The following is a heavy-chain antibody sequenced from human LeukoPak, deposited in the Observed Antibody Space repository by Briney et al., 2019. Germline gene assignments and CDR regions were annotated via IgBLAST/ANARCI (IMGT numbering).Heavy chain of an antibody. J-gene: IGHJ4*02. CDR3: ARDSSIAAAGYTGY. D-gene: IGHD6-13*01. CDR2: ISAYNGNT. CDR1: GYTFTSYG. Sequence: ALVKVSCKASGYTFTSYGISWVRQAPGQGLEWMGWISAYNGNTNYAQKLQGRVTMTTDTSTSTAYMELRSLRSDDTAVYYCARDSSIAAAGYTGYWGQGTLVTVSS. V-gene: IGHV1-18*01.